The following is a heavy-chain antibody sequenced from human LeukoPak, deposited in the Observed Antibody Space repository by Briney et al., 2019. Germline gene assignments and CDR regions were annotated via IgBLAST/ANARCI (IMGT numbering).Heavy chain of an antibody. D-gene: IGHD6-13*01. Sequence: SETLSLTCTVSGGSISSYYWSWIRQPPGKGLEWGGYIYYSGSTHYNPSLKSRVTISVDTSKNQFSLKLSSVTAADTAVYCCARDPGSSWYRFDYWGQGTLVTVSS. CDR1: GGSISSYY. CDR3: ARDPGSSWYRFDY. J-gene: IGHJ4*02. CDR2: IYYSGST. V-gene: IGHV4-59*01.